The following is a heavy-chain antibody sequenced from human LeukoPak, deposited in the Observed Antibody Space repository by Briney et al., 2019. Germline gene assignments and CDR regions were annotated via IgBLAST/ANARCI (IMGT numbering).Heavy chain of an antibody. D-gene: IGHD6-19*01. Sequence: GGSLTLSCAASGFTFSSYGMHWVRQAPGKGLEWVAVISYDGSNKYYADSVKGRFTISRDNSKNTLYLQMNSLRAEDTAVYYCAKATRAVAPLGYWGQGTLVTVSS. CDR3: AKATRAVAPLGY. V-gene: IGHV3-30*18. CDR2: ISYDGSNK. CDR1: GFTFSSYG. J-gene: IGHJ4*02.